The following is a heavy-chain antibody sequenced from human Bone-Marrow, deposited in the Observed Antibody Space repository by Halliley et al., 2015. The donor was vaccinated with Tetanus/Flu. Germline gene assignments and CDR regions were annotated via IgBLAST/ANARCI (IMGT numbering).Heavy chain of an antibody. V-gene: IGHV4-59*09. CDR3: ARGRRDGYNWVPWYFDL. Sequence: YIYYSGSPNDTPPHKSRVTISVDTSKNQFSLKLSSVTAADTAVYYCARGRRDGYNWVPWYFDLWGRGSLVTVSS. J-gene: IGHJ2*01. D-gene: IGHD5-12*01. CDR2: IYYSGSP.